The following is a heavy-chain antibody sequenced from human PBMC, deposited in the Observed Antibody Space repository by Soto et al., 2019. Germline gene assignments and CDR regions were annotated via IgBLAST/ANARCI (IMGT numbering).Heavy chain of an antibody. CDR1: GGSLSSGDYY. D-gene: IGHD4-17*01. Sequence: PLETLSLTCTVSGGSLSSGDYYWSWIRQPPGKGLEWIGYIYYSGSTYYNPSLKSRVTIAVDTSKNQFSLKLSSVTAADTAVYYCASGMFGDYVPTIHNWFNPWGQGTLVPVS. CDR3: ASGMFGDYVPTIHNWFNP. V-gene: IGHV4-30-4*01. J-gene: IGHJ5*02. CDR2: IYYSGST.